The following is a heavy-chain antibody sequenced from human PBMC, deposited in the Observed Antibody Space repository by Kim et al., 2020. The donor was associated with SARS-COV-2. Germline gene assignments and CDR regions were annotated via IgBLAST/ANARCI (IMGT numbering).Heavy chain of an antibody. V-gene: IGHV3-21*01. CDR3: ARGPGAYSSSPGAFDI. Sequence: SVKGRITISRDNAKNSLYLQMNSLRAEDTAVYYCARGPGAYSSSPGAFDIWGQGTMVTVSS. J-gene: IGHJ3*02. D-gene: IGHD6-13*01.